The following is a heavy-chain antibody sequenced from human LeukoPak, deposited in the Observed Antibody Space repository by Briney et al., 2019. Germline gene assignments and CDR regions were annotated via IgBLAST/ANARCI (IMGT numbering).Heavy chain of an antibody. J-gene: IGHJ4*02. CDR3: AKGGARDGYNPFDY. CDR2: ISGSGGST. D-gene: IGHD5-24*01. Sequence: GGSLRLSCAASGFTFSSYAMSWVRQAPGKGLEWVSAISGSGGSTYYADSVKGWFTISRDNSKNTLYLQMNSLRAEDTAVYYCAKGGARDGYNPFDYWGQGTLVTVSS. CDR1: GFTFSSYA. V-gene: IGHV3-23*01.